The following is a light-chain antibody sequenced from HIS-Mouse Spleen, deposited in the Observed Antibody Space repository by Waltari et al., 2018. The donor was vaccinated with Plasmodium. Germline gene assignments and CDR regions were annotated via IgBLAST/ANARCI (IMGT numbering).Light chain of an antibody. J-gene: IGLJ3*02. CDR3: QSYDSSLSGSGV. V-gene: IGLV1-40*01. CDR1: SSNIGAGYD. CDR2: VTS. Sequence: QSVLTQPPTVSGAPGQRVTISCTGSSSNIGAGYDVHWYQQLPGTAPKLLIYVTSNQPSGVPDRFSGSKSGTSAALAITGLQAEDEADYYCQSYDSSLSGSGVFGGGTKLTVL.